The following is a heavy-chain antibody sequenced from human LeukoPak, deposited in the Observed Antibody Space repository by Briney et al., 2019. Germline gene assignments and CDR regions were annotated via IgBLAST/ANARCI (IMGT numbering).Heavy chain of an antibody. J-gene: IGHJ4*02. Sequence: SGTLSLTCTVSGDSISSSSYYWGWIRQPPGKGLEWIGSIHYTGSTYYNPSLRSRVAISVDTSKNQFSLKLSSVTAADTAVYYCVRGAAYWGQGTLVTVSS. CDR2: IHYTGST. CDR1: GDSISSSSYY. D-gene: IGHD6-25*01. V-gene: IGHV4-39*01. CDR3: VRGAAY.